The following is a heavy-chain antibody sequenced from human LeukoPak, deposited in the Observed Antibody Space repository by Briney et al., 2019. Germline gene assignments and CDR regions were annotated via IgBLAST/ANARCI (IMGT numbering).Heavy chain of an antibody. CDR1: GFTFSNAW. CDR2: IKSKTDGGTK. Sequence: PGGSLRLSCAASGFTFSNAWMSWVRQAPGKGLEWVGRIKSKTDGGTKDYAAPVKGRFTISRDDSNNTLYLQMTSLKTEDTAVYYCTTAPKDTAMVMDYFDYWGQGTLVTVSS. V-gene: IGHV3-15*01. CDR3: TTAPKDTAMVMDYFDY. J-gene: IGHJ4*02. D-gene: IGHD5-18*01.